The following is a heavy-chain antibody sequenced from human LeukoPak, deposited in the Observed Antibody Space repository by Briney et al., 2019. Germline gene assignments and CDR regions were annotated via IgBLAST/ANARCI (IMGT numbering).Heavy chain of an antibody. CDR3: PRGRDGYDP. V-gene: IGHV4-59*02. CDR1: GGSVSNYH. Sequence: SETLSLTCTVSGGSVSNYHWSWIRQPPGKGLEWIGYILNSGSASYNPSLKRRVTISRDTSKNQFSLRVYSMTAADTAIYYCPRGRDGYDPWGQGTLVIVSS. CDR2: ILNSGSA. D-gene: IGHD5-24*01. J-gene: IGHJ5*02.